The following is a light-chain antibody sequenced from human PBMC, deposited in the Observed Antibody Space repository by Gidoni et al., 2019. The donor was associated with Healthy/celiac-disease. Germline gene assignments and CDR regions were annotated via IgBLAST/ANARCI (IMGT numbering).Light chain of an antibody. CDR1: SLRSYY. J-gene: IGLJ2*01. CDR3: NSRDSSGNHVV. Sequence: SSALTQDPAVSVALGQTVRITFQGDSLRSYYASWYQQKPGQAPVLVIYGKNNRPSGIPDRFSGSSSGNTASLTITGAQAEDEADYYCNSRDSSGNHVVFGGGTKLTVL. V-gene: IGLV3-19*01. CDR2: GKN.